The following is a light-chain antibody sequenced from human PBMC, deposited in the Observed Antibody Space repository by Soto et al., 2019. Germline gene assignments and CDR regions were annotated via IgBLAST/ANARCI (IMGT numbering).Light chain of an antibody. V-gene: IGKV3-15*01. CDR3: QQYNNWPLT. J-gene: IGKJ4*01. CDR1: QSNSSN. Sequence: EIVMTQSPATQSVSPGERATLSCRASQSNSSNLAWYQQKPGQAPRLLIYGASTRATGIPARFSGSGSGTEFTLTISSLQSEDFAVYYCQQYNNWPLTFGGGTKVEIK. CDR2: GAS.